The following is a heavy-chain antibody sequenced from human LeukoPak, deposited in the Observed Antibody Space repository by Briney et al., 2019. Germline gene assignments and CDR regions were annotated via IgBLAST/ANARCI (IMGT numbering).Heavy chain of an antibody. V-gene: IGHV1-2*02. CDR1: GYTFTGYY. CDR2: INPNSGGT. J-gene: IGHJ3*02. CDR3: ARGRENGHDAFDI. Sequence: ASVKVSCKASGYTFTGYYMHWVRQAPGQGLEWMGWINPNSGGTNYAQKFQGRVTMTRDTSISTAYMELSRLRSGDTAAYYCARGRENGHDAFDIWGQGTMVTVSS.